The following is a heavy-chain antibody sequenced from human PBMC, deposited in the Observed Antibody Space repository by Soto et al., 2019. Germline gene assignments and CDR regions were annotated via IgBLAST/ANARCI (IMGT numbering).Heavy chain of an antibody. CDR1: GYTFTAYY. J-gene: IGHJ5*02. D-gene: IGHD2-15*01. Sequence: QVQLVQSGAEVKRPGASVKVSCKASGYTFTAYYIHWVRQAPGQGLEWLGGINPNSGDTKYAQKFPGWVSMTRDTSINTAYMKLSKLRSDDTAVYYCARDGGYCNGETCYCIRFDPWGQGTPITVSS. V-gene: IGHV1-2*04. CDR3: ARDGGYCNGETCYCIRFDP. CDR2: INPNSGDT.